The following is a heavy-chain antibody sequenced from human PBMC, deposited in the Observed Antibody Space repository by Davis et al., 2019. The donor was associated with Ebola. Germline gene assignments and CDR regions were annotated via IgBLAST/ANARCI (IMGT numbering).Heavy chain of an antibody. Sequence: ASAQVPCKASGYTFTSYGISWVRQAPPQGLEWMGWISAYNGNTNYAQNVQGRVTMTTDTSTSTAYMGVGSLKSDDTAVYYCARAQFPTTSGHWGQGTLVTVSA. CDR3: ARAQFPTTSGH. CDR1: GYTFTSYG. CDR2: ISAYNGNT. D-gene: IGHD3-3*01. J-gene: IGHJ4*02. V-gene: IGHV1-18*04.